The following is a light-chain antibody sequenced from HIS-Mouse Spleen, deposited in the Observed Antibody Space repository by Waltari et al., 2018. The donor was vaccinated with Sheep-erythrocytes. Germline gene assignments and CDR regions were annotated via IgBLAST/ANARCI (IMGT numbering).Light chain of an antibody. J-gene: IGKJ2*01. CDR1: QSISSY. CDR2: AAS. CDR3: QQSYSTPYT. V-gene: IGKV1-39*01. Sequence: DIQMTQSPSSLSASVVDRVTITCRESQSISSYLNWYQQKPGKAPKLLIYAASSLQSWVPSRFSGSGSGTDFTLTISSLQPEDFATYYCQQSYSTPYTFGQGTKLEIK.